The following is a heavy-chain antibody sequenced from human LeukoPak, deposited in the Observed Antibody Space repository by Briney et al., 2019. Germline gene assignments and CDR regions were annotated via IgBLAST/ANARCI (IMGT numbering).Heavy chain of an antibody. J-gene: IGHJ5*02. CDR3: ARDVPHNWFDT. CDR1: GITFGNNW. V-gene: IGHV3-74*01. Sequence: GGSLRLSCAASGITFGNNWMHWVRQGPGKGLVWISRIMSDGGSAIYADSVKGRFTVSRDNAKNTLYLQMNSLSAEDTAVYYCARDVPHNWFDTWGQGTLVTVSS. CDR2: IMSDGGSA.